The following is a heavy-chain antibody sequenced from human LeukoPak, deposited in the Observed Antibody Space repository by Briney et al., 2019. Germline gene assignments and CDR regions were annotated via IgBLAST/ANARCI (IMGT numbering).Heavy chain of an antibody. CDR1: GFTCSSYA. Sequence: GGSLRLSCAASGFTCSSYAMSWVRQAPEKGLEWVSAISGSGGSTYYADSVKGRFTISRDNSKNTLYLQMNSLRAEDTAVYYCAKGDLVVPAAIPDYWGQGTLVTVSS. D-gene: IGHD2-2*01. V-gene: IGHV3-23*01. CDR3: AKGDLVVPAAIPDY. CDR2: ISGSGGST. J-gene: IGHJ4*02.